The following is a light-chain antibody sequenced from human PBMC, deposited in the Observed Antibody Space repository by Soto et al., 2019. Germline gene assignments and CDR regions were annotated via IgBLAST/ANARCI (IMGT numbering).Light chain of an antibody. V-gene: IGKV4-1*01. CDR2: WAS. Sequence: DIVMTQSPDSLAVSLGERATINCKSSQSVLYSSNNKNYLAWYQQKPGQPPKLLIYWASTRESGVPDRFVGSGSGTDFTLTISSLQAEDVAVYYCQQYFSFPWTFGQGTKVEIK. CDR3: QQYFSFPWT. J-gene: IGKJ1*01. CDR1: QSVLYSSNNKNY.